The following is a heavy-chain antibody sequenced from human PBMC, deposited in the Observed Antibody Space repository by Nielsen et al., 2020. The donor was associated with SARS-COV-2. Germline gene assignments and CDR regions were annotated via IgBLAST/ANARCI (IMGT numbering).Heavy chain of an antibody. CDR2: ISSSSSTI. CDR1: GFTFDDYA. CDR3: ARDLEVRATIFGVASSGVDY. V-gene: IGHV3-48*02. D-gene: IGHD3-3*01. J-gene: IGHJ4*02. Sequence: GESLKISCAASGFTFDDYAMNWVRQAPGKGLEWVSYISSSSSTIYYADSVKGRFTISRDNAKNSLYLQMNSLRDEDTAVYYCARDLEVRATIFGVASSGVDYWGQGTLVTVSS.